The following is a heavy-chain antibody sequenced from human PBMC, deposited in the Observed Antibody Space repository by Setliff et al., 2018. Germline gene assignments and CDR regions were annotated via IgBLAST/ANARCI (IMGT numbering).Heavy chain of an antibody. D-gene: IGHD2-2*01. CDR2: INNDGSST. J-gene: IGHJ4*02. V-gene: IGHV3-74*01. CDR1: GFTFSSHW. Sequence: GGSLRLSCAAAGFTFSSHWMHWVHQAPGKRLMWVSRINNDGSSTTYEDSVKGRFTISRDNAKNTLYLQMNNLRAEDTAVYYCARAHSSTLSVHDYWGQGTLVTVSS. CDR3: ARAHSSTLSVHDY.